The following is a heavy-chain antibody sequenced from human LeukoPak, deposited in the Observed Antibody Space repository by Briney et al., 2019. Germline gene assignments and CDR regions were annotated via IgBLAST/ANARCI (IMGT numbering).Heavy chain of an antibody. V-gene: IGHV3-48*03. J-gene: IGHJ3*02. D-gene: IGHD6-19*01. CDR3: ARDLGSIAVAGFDAFEI. Sequence: GGSLRLSCAASGFTFSSYEMNWVRQAPGKGLEWVSYISSSGSTIYYADSVKGRFTISRDNAKNSLYLQMNSLRAEDTAVYYCARDLGSIAVAGFDAFEIWGQGTMVTVSS. CDR2: ISSSGSTI. CDR1: GFTFSSYE.